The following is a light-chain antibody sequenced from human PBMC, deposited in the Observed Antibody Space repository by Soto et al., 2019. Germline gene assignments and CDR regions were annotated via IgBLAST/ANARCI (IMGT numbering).Light chain of an antibody. CDR3: SSYTSSSTLVV. CDR2: DVS. J-gene: IGLJ2*01. CDR1: SSDVGGYNY. V-gene: IGLV2-14*01. Sequence: QSVLTQPASVSGSPGQSITISCTGTSSDVGGYNYVSWYQQHPGKARKLMIYDVSNRPSGVSNRFSGSKSGNTASLTISGLQAEDEADYYCSSYTSSSTLVVFGGGTKLTVL.